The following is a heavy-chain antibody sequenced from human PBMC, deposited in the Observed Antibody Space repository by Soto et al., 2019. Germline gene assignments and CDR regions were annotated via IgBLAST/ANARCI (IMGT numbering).Heavy chain of an antibody. J-gene: IGHJ4*02. CDR3: TRSLPTPDF. Sequence: GESLKISCKGSGYSFISHWIGWVRQMPGKGLEWMGIIYPGDSDTRYSPSFAGQVTITADKTTTTAYLQWSSLKASDTAMYYCTRSLPTPDFWGQGTLVTVSS. V-gene: IGHV5-51*01. CDR1: GYSFISHW. CDR2: IYPGDSDT.